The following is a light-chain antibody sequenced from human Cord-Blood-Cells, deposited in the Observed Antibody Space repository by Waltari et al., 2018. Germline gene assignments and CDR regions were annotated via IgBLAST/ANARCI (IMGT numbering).Light chain of an antibody. V-gene: IGLV2-23*01. Sequence: QSALTQPASVSGSPGQSITISCTGTSSDVGSYNLVPWYQQHPGKAPKLMIYEGSKRLSGVSNRFSGSKSGNTASLTISGLQAEDEADYYCCSYAGSSTYVFGTGTKVTVL. CDR1: SSDVGSYNL. CDR2: EGS. J-gene: IGLJ1*01. CDR3: CSYAGSSTYV.